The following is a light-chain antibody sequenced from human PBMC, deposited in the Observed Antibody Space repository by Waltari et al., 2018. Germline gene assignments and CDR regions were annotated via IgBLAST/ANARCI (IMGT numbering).Light chain of an antibody. V-gene: IGKV3-15*01. CDR3: QSTT. Sequence: EILMTQSPATLSVSPGERANLSCRASQRVSSNLAWYQQKPGQAPRLLIYGASTRATGIPARFSGSGSGTEFTLTISSLQSEDFGVYYCQSTTFGQGTNVEIK. CDR1: QRVSSN. J-gene: IGKJ1*01. CDR2: GAS.